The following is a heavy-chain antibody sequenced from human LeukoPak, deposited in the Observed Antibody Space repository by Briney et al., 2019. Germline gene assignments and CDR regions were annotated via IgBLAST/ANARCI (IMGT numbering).Heavy chain of an antibody. V-gene: IGHV3-15*01. J-gene: IGHJ4*02. CDR2: IKSKAGGGTT. D-gene: IGHD2-2*01. CDR1: GFTFSNAW. CDR3: TTRVVVPAAPGIDY. Sequence: GGSLRLSRAASGFTFSNAWMSWGRQAPGQGLEWVGRIKSKAGGGTTDYAAPVKGRFTISRDDSKNTLYLKMTSLKTEDTAVYYCTTRVVVPAAPGIDYWGQGTLVTVSS.